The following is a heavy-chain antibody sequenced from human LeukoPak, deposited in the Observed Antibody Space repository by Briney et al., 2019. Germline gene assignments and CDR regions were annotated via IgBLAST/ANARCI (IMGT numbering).Heavy chain of an antibody. CDR1: GFTFSSYS. D-gene: IGHD3-10*01. CDR3: ARYYYGSGNFYYYYGMDV. Sequence: PGGSLRLSCAASGFTFSSYSMNWVHQAPGKGLEWVSSISSSSSYIYYADSVKGRFTISRDNAKNSLYLQMNSLRAEDTAVYYCARYYYGSGNFYYYYGMDVWGQGTTVTVSS. V-gene: IGHV3-21*01. J-gene: IGHJ6*02. CDR2: ISSSSSYI.